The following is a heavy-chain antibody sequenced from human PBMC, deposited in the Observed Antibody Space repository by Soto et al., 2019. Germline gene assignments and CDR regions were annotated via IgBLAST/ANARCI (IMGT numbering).Heavy chain of an antibody. J-gene: IGHJ6*04. CDR3: ARDPFDYDFWSGYFYGDV. CDR1: GFTFSSYW. V-gene: IGHV3-7*01. Sequence: EVQLVESGGGLVQPGGSRRLSCAASGFTFSSYWMSWVRQAPGKGLEWVANIKQDGSEKYYVDSVKGRFTISRDNAKNSLYLQMNSLRAEDTAVYYCARDPFDYDFWSGYFYGDVWGKGTTVTVSS. CDR2: IKQDGSEK. D-gene: IGHD3-3*01.